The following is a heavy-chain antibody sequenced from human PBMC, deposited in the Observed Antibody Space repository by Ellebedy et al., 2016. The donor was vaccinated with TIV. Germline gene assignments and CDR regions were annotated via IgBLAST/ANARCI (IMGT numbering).Heavy chain of an antibody. CDR1: GGSISSNY. CDR3: TRRRGGDADSDY. D-gene: IGHD2-8*01. CDR2: IEYSGST. Sequence: SETLSLTCSVSGGSISSNYWSWIRQPPGKGLEWIGFIEYSGSTMYNPSLKSRVTISVDMPKNQFSLKLISVTAADTAVYYCTRRRGGDADSDYWGQGVLVTVSS. J-gene: IGHJ4*02. V-gene: IGHV4-59*08.